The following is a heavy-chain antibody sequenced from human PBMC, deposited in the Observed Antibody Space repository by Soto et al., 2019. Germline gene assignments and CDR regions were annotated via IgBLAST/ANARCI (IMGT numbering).Heavy chain of an antibody. CDR3: ARAIRINMIVVVNDAFDI. D-gene: IGHD3-22*01. CDR2: ISSSSSYI. V-gene: IGHV3-21*01. CDR1: GFTFSSYS. J-gene: IGHJ3*02. Sequence: GGSLRLSCAASGFTFSSYSMNWVRQAPGKGLEWVSSISSSSSYIYYADSVKGRFTISRDNAKNSLYLQMNSLRAEDTAVYYCARAIRINMIVVVNDAFDIWGQGTMVTVSS.